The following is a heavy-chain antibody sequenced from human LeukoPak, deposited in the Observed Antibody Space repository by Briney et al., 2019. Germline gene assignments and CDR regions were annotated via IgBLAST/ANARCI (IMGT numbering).Heavy chain of an antibody. D-gene: IGHD6-13*01. CDR3: ARDLAAAGGALY. Sequence: AGGSLRLSCAASGFTFSSYSMNWVRQAPGKGLEWVLSISSSSSYIYYADSVKGRFTISRDNAKNSLYLQMNSLRAEDTAVYYCARDLAAAGGALYWGQGTLVAVSS. J-gene: IGHJ4*02. V-gene: IGHV3-21*01. CDR2: ISSSSSYI. CDR1: GFTFSSYS.